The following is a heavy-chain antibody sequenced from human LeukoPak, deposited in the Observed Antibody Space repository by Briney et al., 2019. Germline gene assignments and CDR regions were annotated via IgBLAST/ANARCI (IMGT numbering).Heavy chain of an antibody. CDR2: INPSGGST. D-gene: IGHD3-10*01. CDR1: GYTFTSYY. CDR3: ARDGVLLWFGESPPSGWFDP. Sequence: ASVKVSCKASGYTFTSYYMHWVRQAPGQGLEWMGIINPSGGSTSYAQKFQGRVTMTRDTSTSTVYMELSSLRSEDTAGYYCARDGVLLWFGESPPSGWFDPWGQGTLFTVSS. V-gene: IGHV1-46*01. J-gene: IGHJ5*02.